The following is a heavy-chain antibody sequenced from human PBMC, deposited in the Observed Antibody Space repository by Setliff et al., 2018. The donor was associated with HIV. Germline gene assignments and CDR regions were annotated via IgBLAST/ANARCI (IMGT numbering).Heavy chain of an antibody. J-gene: IGHJ4*02. Sequence: LSLTCAVPGYSISSGYYWAWIRQSPGKGLDWIGSIHHSGTTYYNPSLKSRVTISVDTTTNQVSLQVNSVTAVDTAVYYCARVPHRVVGTTTLLYHFDYWGLGTLVTVS. CDR1: GYSISSGYY. V-gene: IGHV4-38-2*01. CDR2: IHHSGTT. CDR3: ARVPHRVVGTTTLLYHFDY. D-gene: IGHD1-26*01.